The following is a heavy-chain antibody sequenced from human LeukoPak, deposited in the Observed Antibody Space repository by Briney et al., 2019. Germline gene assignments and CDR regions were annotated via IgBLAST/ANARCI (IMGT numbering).Heavy chain of an antibody. V-gene: IGHV3-7*01. D-gene: IGHD3-22*01. CDR1: GFTVSSNY. Sequence: GGSLRLSCAASGFTVSSNYMSWVRQAPGKGLEWVANIKEDGSEKYYGDSVKGRFTISRDNAKNSLYLQMNSLRAEDTAVYYCARDSSRYQWGQGTLVTVSS. CDR3: ARDSSRYQ. CDR2: IKEDGSEK. J-gene: IGHJ4*02.